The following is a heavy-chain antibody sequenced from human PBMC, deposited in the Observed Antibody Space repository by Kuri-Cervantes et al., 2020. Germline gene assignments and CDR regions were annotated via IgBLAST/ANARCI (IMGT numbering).Heavy chain of an antibody. CDR2: IYYSGST. Sequence: SETLSLTCTVSGGPISSSSYYWGWIRQPPGKGLEWIGSIYYSGSTYYNPSLKSRVTMTVDTSKNQFSLRLSSVTAADTAVYYCARSSNWAAFDYWGQGTLVTVSS. D-gene: IGHD1-1*01. CDR1: GGPISSSSYY. V-gene: IGHV4-39*07. J-gene: IGHJ4*02. CDR3: ARSSNWAAFDY.